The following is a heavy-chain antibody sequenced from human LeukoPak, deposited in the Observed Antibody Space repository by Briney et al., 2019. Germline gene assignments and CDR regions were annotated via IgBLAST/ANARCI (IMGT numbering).Heavy chain of an antibody. D-gene: IGHD2-15*01. V-gene: IGHV3-73*01. CDR3: TRLHGCSGGSCYSYYYYYMDV. CDR1: GFTFSGSA. Sequence: GGSLRLSCAASGFTFSGSAMHWVRPASGKGLEWVGRIRSKANSYATAYAASVKGRFTISRDDSKNTAYLQMNSLKTEDTAVYYCTRLHGCSGGSCYSYYYYYMDVWGKGTTVTVSS. J-gene: IGHJ6*03. CDR2: IRSKANSYAT.